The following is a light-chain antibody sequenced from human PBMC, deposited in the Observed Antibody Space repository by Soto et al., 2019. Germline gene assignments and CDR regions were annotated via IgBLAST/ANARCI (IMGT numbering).Light chain of an antibody. V-gene: IGKV3-20*01. CDR1: QSVSVNS. CDR2: DAS. J-gene: IGKJ1*01. Sequence: EIVLTQSPGTLSLSPGERATLSCRAIQSVSVNSLAWYQQKGGQAPRLLIYDASNRATGIPARFSGSGSGTDFTLTISRLEPEDFAVYYCQHFVNSLTWTFGQGAKVDI. CDR3: QHFVNSLTWT.